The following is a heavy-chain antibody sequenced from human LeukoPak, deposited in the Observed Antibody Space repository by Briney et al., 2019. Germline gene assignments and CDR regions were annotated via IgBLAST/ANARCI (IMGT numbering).Heavy chain of an antibody. CDR1: GFTFSTYN. V-gene: IGHV3-48*02. CDR3: TRDLRSNY. CDR2: ISSSSSVI. J-gene: IGHJ4*02. Sequence: GGSLRLSCTASGFTFSTYNMDWVRQAPGKGLEWVSYISSSSSVIYYAASVRGRFTISRDNAKNSLSLQMNSLRDEDSAVYYCTRDLRSNYWGQGTLVTVAS. D-gene: IGHD3/OR15-3a*01.